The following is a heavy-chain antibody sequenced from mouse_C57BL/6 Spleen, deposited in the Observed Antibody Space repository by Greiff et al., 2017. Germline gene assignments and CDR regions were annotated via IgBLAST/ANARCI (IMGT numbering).Heavy chain of an antibody. D-gene: IGHD2-3*01. CDR1: GYTFTSYW. V-gene: IGHV1-7*01. CDR2: INPSSGYT. CDR3: ATRGDGYSRNFDY. J-gene: IGHJ2*01. Sequence: VQRVESGAELAKPGASVKLSCKASGYTFTSYWMHWVKQRPGQGLEWIGYINPSSGYTKYNQKFKDKATLTADKSSSTAYMQLSSLTYEDSAVYYCATRGDGYSRNFDYWGQGTTLTVSS.